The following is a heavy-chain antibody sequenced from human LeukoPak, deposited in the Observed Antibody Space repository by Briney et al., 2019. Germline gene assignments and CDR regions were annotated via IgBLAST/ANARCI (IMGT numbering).Heavy chain of an antibody. CDR1: GYTFTSYG. D-gene: IGHD3-22*01. CDR3: ARDDNYYDSSGSKLSFDY. V-gene: IGHV1-18*01. CDR2: ISAYNGNT. Sequence: EASVKVSCKASGYTFTSYGISWVRQAPGQGLEWMGWISAYNGNTNYAQKLQGRVTMTTDTSTSTAYMELRSLRSDDTAVYYCARDDNYYDSSGSKLSFDYWGQGTLVTVSS. J-gene: IGHJ4*02.